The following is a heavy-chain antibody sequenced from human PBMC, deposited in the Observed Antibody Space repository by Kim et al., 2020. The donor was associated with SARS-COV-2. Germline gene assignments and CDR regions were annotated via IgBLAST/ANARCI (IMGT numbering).Heavy chain of an antibody. V-gene: IGHV1-46*01. Sequence: ASVKVSCKASGYTFTSYYMHWVRQAPGQGLEWMGIINPSGGSTSYAQKFQGRVTMTRDTSTSTVYMELSSLRSEDTAVYYCARDERVLRYFDWSPHYYYYGMDVWGQGTTVTVSS. CDR2: INPSGGST. D-gene: IGHD3-9*01. J-gene: IGHJ6*02. CDR1: GYTFTSYY. CDR3: ARDERVLRYFDWSPHYYYYGMDV.